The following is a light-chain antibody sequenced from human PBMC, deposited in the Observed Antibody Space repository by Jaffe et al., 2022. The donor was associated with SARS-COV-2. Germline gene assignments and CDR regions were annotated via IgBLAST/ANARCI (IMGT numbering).Light chain of an antibody. CDR1: SIGDKF. CDR3: QVWDNTIDHWV. V-gene: IGLV3-21*04. Sequence: SYVLTQSPSVSVAPGKTARITCGGDSIGDKFVHWYQQRPGQAPLLVIYYNTDRPSGIPERLSGSNSGNTATLTISRVEAGDEADYYCQVWDNTIDHWVFGGGTKLTVL. J-gene: IGLJ3*02. CDR2: YNT.